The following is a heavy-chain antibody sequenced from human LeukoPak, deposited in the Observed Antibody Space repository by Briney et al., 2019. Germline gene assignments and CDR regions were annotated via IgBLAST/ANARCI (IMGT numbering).Heavy chain of an antibody. Sequence: ASVKVSCKASGYTFTGHYMHWVRQPPGQGLEWMGWINPNSGDTNYAQKFQGRVTMTRDTSISTAYMELSRLRSDDTAVYYCARWGGSGSYYMEYDFDIWGQGTMVTVSS. D-gene: IGHD3-10*01. J-gene: IGHJ3*02. V-gene: IGHV1-2*02. CDR1: GYTFTGHY. CDR3: ARWGGSGSYYMEYDFDI. CDR2: INPNSGDT.